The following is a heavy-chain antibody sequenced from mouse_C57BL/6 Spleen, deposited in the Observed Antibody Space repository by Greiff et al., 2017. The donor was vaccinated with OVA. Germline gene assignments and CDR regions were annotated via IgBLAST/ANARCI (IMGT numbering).Heavy chain of an antibody. V-gene: IGHV14-4*01. CDR3: TTSYYYGSDYAMDY. Sequence: VQLQQSGAELVRPGASVKLSCTASGFNIKDDYMHWVKQRPEQGLEWIGWIDPENGDTEYASKFQGKATITADTSSNTAYLQLSSLTSEDTAVYYCTTSYYYGSDYAMDYWGQGTLVTVSS. J-gene: IGHJ4*01. D-gene: IGHD1-1*01. CDR2: IDPENGDT. CDR1: GFNIKDDY.